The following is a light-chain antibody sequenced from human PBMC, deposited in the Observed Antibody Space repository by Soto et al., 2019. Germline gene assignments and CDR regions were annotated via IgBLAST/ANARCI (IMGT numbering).Light chain of an antibody. CDR3: GAWDSSLSVYV. V-gene: IGLV1-51*01. CDR1: SSNIGDNY. Sequence: VLTQPPSVSAAPGQKVTISCSGSSSNIGDNYVSWYQQLPGTAPKLLIFDNNKRPSGIPDRFSGSKSGTSATLGITGLQAGDEADYYCGAWDSSLSVYVFGTGTKVTVL. CDR2: DNN. J-gene: IGLJ1*01.